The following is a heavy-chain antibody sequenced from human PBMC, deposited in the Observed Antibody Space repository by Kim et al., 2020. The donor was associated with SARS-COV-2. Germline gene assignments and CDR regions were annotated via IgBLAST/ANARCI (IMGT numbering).Heavy chain of an antibody. CDR3: ARAKGGSGFYYGMDV. V-gene: IGHV1-69*01. J-gene: IGHJ6*02. Sequence: QEFHDRVTITADESTRTVYMELRSLRSEDMAVYYCARAKGGSGFYYGMDVWGQGTTVTVSS. D-gene: IGHD1-26*01.